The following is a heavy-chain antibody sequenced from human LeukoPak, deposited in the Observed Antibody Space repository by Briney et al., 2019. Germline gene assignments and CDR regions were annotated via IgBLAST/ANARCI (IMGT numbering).Heavy chain of an antibody. J-gene: IGHJ4*02. V-gene: IGHV3-74*01. CDR2: INSDGRST. D-gene: IGHD3-10*01. CDR3: ARKPDYYGADY. Sequence: PGGSLRLSCAASGFTFSSYWMHWVRQAPGKGLVWVSRINSDGRSTTYADSVKGRFTISRDNAKHTLYLQMNSLRAEDTAVYYCARKPDYYGADYWGQGTLVTVSS. CDR1: GFTFSSYW.